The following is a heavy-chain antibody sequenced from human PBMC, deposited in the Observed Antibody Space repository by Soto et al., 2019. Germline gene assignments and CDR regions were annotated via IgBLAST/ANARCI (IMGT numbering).Heavy chain of an antibody. CDR1: GFTFTSSA. CDR2: IVVGSGNT. D-gene: IGHD1-1*01. Sequence: GASVKVSCKASGFTFTSSAVQWVRQARGQRLEWIGWIVVGSGNTNYAQKFQERVTITRDMSTSTAYMELSSLRSEDTAVYYCAATKTTYYYYGIDVWGQGTTVTVYS. J-gene: IGHJ6*02. CDR3: AATKTTYYYYGIDV. V-gene: IGHV1-58*01.